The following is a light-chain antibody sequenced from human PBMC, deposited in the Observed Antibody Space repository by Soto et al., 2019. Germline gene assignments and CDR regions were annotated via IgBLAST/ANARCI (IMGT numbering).Light chain of an antibody. CDR1: QGISSY. CDR2: AAS. CDR3: QQLNSYPPLT. J-gene: IGKJ4*01. Sequence: IELTQSPSSLSASVGDRVTITCRARQGISSYLAWYQQKPGKAPKLLIYAASTLQSGVPSRFSGSGSGTDFTLTISSLQPEDFATYYCQQLNSYPPLTFGGGTRWIS. V-gene: IGKV1-9*01.